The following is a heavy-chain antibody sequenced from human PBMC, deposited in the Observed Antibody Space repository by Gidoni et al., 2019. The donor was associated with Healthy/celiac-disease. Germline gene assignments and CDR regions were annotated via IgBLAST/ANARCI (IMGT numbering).Heavy chain of an antibody. J-gene: IGHJ6*02. CDR2: INAGNGNT. D-gene: IGHD4-4*01. CDR3: ASDRLQFSGYYYYYGMDV. Sequence: QVQLVQSGAEVKKPGASVKVSCKASGYTFTSYAMHWVRQAPGQRLEWMGWINAGNGNTKYSQKFQGRVTITRDTSASTAYMELSSLRSEDTAVYYCASDRLQFSGYYYYYGMDVWGQGTTVTVSS. V-gene: IGHV1-3*01. CDR1: GYTFTSYA.